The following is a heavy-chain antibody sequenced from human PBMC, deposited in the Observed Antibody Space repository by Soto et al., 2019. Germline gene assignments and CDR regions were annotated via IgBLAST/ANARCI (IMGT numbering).Heavy chain of an antibody. J-gene: IGHJ6*02. CDR3: ARHHSWDVLRYFDWLLPYYYYGMDV. D-gene: IGHD3-9*01. CDR1: DRPFRGYY. CDR2: TYYSGST. V-gene: IGHV4-39*01. Sequence: SETLSLTCTVSDRPFRGYYWGWIRQPPRKGLEGIGSTYYSGSTYYNPSLKSRVTISVDTSKNQFSLKLSSVIAADTAVYYCARHHSWDVLRYFDWLLPYYYYGMDVWGQGTTVTVSS.